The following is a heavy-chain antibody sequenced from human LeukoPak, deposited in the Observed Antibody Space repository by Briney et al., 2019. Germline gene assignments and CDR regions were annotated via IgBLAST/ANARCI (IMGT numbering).Heavy chain of an antibody. CDR1: SYTFTGYY. CDR2: INPNSGGT. Sequence: ASVKVSCKASSYTFTGYYMHWVRQPPGQGLEWMGWINPNSGGTNYAQKFQGRVTMTRDTSISTAYMELSRLRSDDTAVYYCASASMVRGVITPYNWFDPWGQGTLVTVSS. V-gene: IGHV1-2*02. CDR3: ASASMVRGVITPYNWFDP. J-gene: IGHJ5*02. D-gene: IGHD3-10*01.